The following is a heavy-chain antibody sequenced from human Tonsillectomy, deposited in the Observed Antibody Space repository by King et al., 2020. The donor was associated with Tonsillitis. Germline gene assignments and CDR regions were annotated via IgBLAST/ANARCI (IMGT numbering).Heavy chain of an antibody. V-gene: IGHV4-59*01. Sequence: QLQESGPGLVKPSETLSLTCTVSGGSISSYYWSWIRQPPGKGLEWIGYIYYSGSTNYNPSLKSRVTISVDTSKNQFSLKLSSVTAADTAVYYCARGVMGWFPAGRIYWFDPWGQGTLVTVSS. CDR2: IYYSGST. CDR1: GGSISSYY. CDR3: ARGVMGWFPAGRIYWFDP. D-gene: IGHD3/OR15-3a*01. J-gene: IGHJ5*02.